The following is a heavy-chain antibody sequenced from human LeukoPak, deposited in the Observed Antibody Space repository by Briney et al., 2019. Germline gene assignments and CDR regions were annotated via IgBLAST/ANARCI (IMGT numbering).Heavy chain of an antibody. CDR2: INPSGGST. J-gene: IGHJ4*02. Sequence: ASVKVSCKASGYTFTSYYMHWVRQAPGQGLEWMGMINPSGGSTSYAQKFQGRVTMTRDTSTSTVYMELSSLRSEDTAVYYCARMEDDYDILTGYRYWGQGTLVTVSS. V-gene: IGHV1-46*01. CDR1: GYTFTSYY. CDR3: ARMEDDYDILTGYRY. D-gene: IGHD3-9*01.